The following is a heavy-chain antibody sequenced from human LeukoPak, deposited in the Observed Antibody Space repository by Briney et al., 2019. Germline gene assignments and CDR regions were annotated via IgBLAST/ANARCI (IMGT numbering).Heavy chain of an antibody. D-gene: IGHD3-9*01. CDR3: TTDYDILTGYYNY. CDR2: IKSKTDGGTT. Sequence: GGSLRLSCAASGFTFGNAWMSWVRQAPGKGLEWVGRIKSKTDGGTTDYAAPVKGRFTISRDDSKNTLYLQMNSLKTEDTAVYYCTTDYDILTGYYNYWGQGTLVTVSS. J-gene: IGHJ4*02. V-gene: IGHV3-15*01. CDR1: GFTFGNAW.